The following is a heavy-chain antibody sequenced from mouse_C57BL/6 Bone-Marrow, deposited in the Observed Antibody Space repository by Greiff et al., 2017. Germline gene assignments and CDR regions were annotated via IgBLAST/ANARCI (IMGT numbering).Heavy chain of an antibody. Sequence: EVQLQQSGPELVKPGASVKISCKASGYSFTGYYMNWVKQSPEKSLEWIGEISPSTGGTTYNQKFKAKATLTVDKSTSTAYMQLKSLTSEDSAVYYCARSPTVVDWYFDVWGTGTTVTVSS. V-gene: IGHV1-42*01. CDR2: ISPSTGGT. J-gene: IGHJ1*03. D-gene: IGHD1-1*01. CDR1: GYSFTGYY. CDR3: ARSPTVVDWYFDV.